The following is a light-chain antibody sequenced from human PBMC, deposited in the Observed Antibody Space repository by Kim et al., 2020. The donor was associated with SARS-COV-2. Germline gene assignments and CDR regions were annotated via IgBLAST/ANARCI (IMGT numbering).Light chain of an antibody. CDR2: GAS. CDR1: QDIRND. J-gene: IGKJ5*01. Sequence: ASVGDRVTITGRASQDIRNDLGWYQQNPGRAPKRLIYGASSLQSGVPSRFSGSGSGTEFTLTISSVQPEDFATDFCLQHNTYPITFGQGTRLEIK. CDR3: LQHNTYPIT. V-gene: IGKV1-17*01.